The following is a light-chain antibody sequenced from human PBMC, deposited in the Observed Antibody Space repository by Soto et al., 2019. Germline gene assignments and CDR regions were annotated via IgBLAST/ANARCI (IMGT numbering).Light chain of an antibody. V-gene: IGLV1-40*01. CDR2: GNS. CDR1: SSEIGAGYD. CDR3: QSYDSSLSGPNV. Sequence: QSVLTQPPSVSGAPGPRVTISGSGSSSEIGAGYDVHWYQQLPRTAPKLLIYGNSNRPTGVPDRLSGSKSGTSASLAITGLLAEDEADYCCQSYDSSLSGPNVFGTGTKLTVL. J-gene: IGLJ1*01.